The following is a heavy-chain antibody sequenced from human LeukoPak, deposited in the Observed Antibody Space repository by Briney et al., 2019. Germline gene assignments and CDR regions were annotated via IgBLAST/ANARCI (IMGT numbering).Heavy chain of an antibody. Sequence: PGGSLRLSCAASGFTFSSYTMNWVRQAPGKGLEWVSFTTTTTSDTYYADSVKGRFTISRDSAKNSLYLQMNSLRAEDTAVYYCARVVVGGWNYYGMDVWGQGTTVTVSS. V-gene: IGHV3-21*01. D-gene: IGHD2-15*01. CDR3: ARVVVGGWNYYGMDV. J-gene: IGHJ6*02. CDR2: TTTTTSDT. CDR1: GFTFSSYT.